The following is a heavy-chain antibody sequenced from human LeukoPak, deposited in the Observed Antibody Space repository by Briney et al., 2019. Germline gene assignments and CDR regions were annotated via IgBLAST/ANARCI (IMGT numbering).Heavy chain of an antibody. CDR2: ISSSSSYI. CDR1: GFTFSSYS. CDR3: ARGYERTWIDY. Sequence: GGSLRLSCAASGFTFSSYSMNWVRQAPGKGLEWVSSISSSSSYIYYADSVKGRFTIPRDNAKNSLYLQMNSLRAEDTAVYYCARGYERTWIDYWGQGTLVTVSS. D-gene: IGHD1-14*01. V-gene: IGHV3-21*01. J-gene: IGHJ4*02.